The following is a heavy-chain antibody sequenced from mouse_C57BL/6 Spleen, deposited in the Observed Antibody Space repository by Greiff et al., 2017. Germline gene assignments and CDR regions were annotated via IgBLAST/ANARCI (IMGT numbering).Heavy chain of an antibody. CDR3: ARGGGLRRGYFDV. Sequence: VQLQQSGPELVKPGASVKIPCKASGYTSTDYNMDWVKQSHGKSLEWIGDINPNNGGTIYNQKFKGKATLTVDKSSSTAYMELRSLTSEDTAVYYCARGGGLRRGYFDVWGTGTTVTVSS. D-gene: IGHD2-4*01. V-gene: IGHV1-18*01. J-gene: IGHJ1*03. CDR2: INPNNGGT. CDR1: GYTSTDYN.